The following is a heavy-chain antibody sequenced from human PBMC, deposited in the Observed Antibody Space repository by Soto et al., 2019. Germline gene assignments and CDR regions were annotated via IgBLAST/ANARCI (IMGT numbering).Heavy chain of an antibody. V-gene: IGHV4-34*01. J-gene: IGHJ6*03. D-gene: IGHD4-17*01. CDR1: GGSFSGYY. CDR3: ARTKVTILHVCLDV. CDR2: INHSGST. Sequence: PSDTLSLTCAVYGGSFSGYYWSWFRQPPGKGLEWIGEINHSGSTNYNPSLKSRVTISVDTSKNQFSLKLSSVTAADTAVYYCARTKVTILHVCLDVRGKGTTVT.